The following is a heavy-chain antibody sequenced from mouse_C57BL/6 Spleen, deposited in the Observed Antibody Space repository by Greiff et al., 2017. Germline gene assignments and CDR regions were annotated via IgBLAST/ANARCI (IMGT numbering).Heavy chain of an antibody. CDR2: IWRGGST. J-gene: IGHJ2*01. CDR3: AKEGNYVPFDY. D-gene: IGHD2-1*01. V-gene: IGHV2-5*01. Sequence: QVQLKQSGPGLVQPSQSLSITCTVSGFSLTSYGVHWVRQSPGKGLEWLGVIWRGGSTDNNAAFMSRLSITKDNSTSHVFFKINSLQADDTAIYYCAKEGNYVPFDYWGQGTTLTVSS. CDR1: GFSLTSYG.